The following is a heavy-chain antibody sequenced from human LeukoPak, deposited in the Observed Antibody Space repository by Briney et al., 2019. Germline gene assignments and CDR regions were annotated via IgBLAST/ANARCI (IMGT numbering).Heavy chain of an antibody. CDR2: ISYDGSNK. J-gene: IGHJ6*03. D-gene: IGHD6-19*01. CDR3: AKDTVAGQYYYYYYMDV. CDR1: GFTFSSYA. Sequence: PGGSLRLSCAASGFTFSSYAMHWVRQAPGKGLEWVAVISYDGSNKYFADSVKGRFTISRDNSKNTLYLQMNSLRAEDAAVYYCAKDTVAGQYYYYYYMDVWGKGTTVTISS. V-gene: IGHV3-30*18.